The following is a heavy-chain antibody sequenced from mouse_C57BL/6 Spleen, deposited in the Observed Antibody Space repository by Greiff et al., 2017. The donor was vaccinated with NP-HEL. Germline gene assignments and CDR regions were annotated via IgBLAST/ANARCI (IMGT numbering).Heavy chain of an antibody. Sequence: EVHLVESGGDLVKPGGSLKLSCAASGFTFSSYGMSWVRQTPDKRLEWVATISSGGSYTYYPDSVKGRFTISRDNAKNTLYLQMSSLKSEDTAMYYCARGSNRVPYYAMDYWGQGTSVTVSS. CDR3: ARGSNRVPYYAMDY. V-gene: IGHV5-6*01. D-gene: IGHD2-5*01. CDR1: GFTFSSYG. J-gene: IGHJ4*01. CDR2: ISSGGSYT.